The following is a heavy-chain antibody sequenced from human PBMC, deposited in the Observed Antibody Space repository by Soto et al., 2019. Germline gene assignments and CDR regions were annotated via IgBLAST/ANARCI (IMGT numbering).Heavy chain of an antibody. J-gene: IGHJ4*02. CDR1: GGSISSSSYY. CDR3: ARAVAVAADFDY. CDR2: IYYSGST. D-gene: IGHD6-19*01. Sequence: SETLSLTCTVSGGSISSSSYYWGWIRQPPGKGLEWIGSIYYSGSTYYNPSLKSRVTISVDTSKNQFSLKLSSVTAADTAVYYCARAVAVAADFDYWGQGTLVT. V-gene: IGHV4-39*01.